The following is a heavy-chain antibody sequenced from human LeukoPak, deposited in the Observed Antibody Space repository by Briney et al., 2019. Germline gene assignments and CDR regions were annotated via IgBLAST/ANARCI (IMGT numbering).Heavy chain of an antibody. Sequence: GGSLRLSCAASGFTFGSYGMSWVRQAPGKGLEWVSFITPNADRTSYADSVEGRFTISRDNPRNTLYMQMNSLRDEDTAVYYCAIMHGYYDGSGYWIQWGQGTLVTVSS. J-gene: IGHJ1*01. CDR2: ITPNADRT. D-gene: IGHD3-22*01. V-gene: IGHV3-23*01. CDR3: AIMHGYYDGSGYWIQ. CDR1: GFTFGSYG.